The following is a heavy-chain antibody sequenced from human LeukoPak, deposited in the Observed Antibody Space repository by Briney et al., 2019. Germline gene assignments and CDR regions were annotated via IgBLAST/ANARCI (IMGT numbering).Heavy chain of an antibody. Sequence: SETLSLTCTVSGYSISSGYYWGWIRQPPGKGLEWIGSIYHSGSTYYNPSLKSRVTISVDTSKNQFSLKLSSVTAADTAVYYCAGEGVDTAGLDPWGQGTLVTVSS. CDR3: AGEGVDTAGLDP. J-gene: IGHJ5*02. CDR2: IYHSGST. V-gene: IGHV4-38-2*02. CDR1: GYSISSGYY. D-gene: IGHD5-18*01.